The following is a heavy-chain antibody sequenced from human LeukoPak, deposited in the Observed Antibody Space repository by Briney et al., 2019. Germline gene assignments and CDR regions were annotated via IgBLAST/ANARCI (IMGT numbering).Heavy chain of an antibody. V-gene: IGHV3-48*01. D-gene: IGHD4-17*01. CDR2: ISSSSTI. CDR1: GFTFSSYS. J-gene: IGHJ6*02. CDR3: AKDTVRWVYYGMDV. Sequence: GGSLRLSCAASGFTFSSYSMNWVRQAPGKGLEWVSYISSSSTIYYADSVKGRFTISRDNAKNSLYLQMNSLRAEDTAVYYCAKDTVRWVYYGMDVWGQGTTVTVSS.